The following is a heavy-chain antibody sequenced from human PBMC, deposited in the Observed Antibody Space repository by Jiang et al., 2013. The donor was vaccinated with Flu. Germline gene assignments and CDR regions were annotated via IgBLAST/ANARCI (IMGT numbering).Heavy chain of an antibody. J-gene: IGHJ3*02. CDR3: AREGFRSSPLGDAFDI. CDR2: TYYRSKWYN. Sequence: SQTLSLTCAISGDSVSSNSAAWNWIRQSPSRGLEWLGRTYYRSKWYNDYAVSVKSRITINPDTSKNQFSLQLNSVTPEDTAVYYCAREGFRSSPLGDAFDIWGQGTMVTVSS. D-gene: IGHD6-13*01. CDR1: GDSVSSNSAA. V-gene: IGHV6-1*01.